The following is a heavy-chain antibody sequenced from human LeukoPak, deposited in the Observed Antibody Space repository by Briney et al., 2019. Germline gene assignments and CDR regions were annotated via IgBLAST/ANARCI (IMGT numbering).Heavy chain of an antibody. CDR3: ARGGATMVRGVHGY. CDR2: INHSGST. Sequence: SETLSLTCAVYGGSFSGYYWSWIRQPPGKGLEWIGEINHSGSTNYNPSLKSRVTISVDTSKNQFSLKLSSVSAADTAVYYYARGGATMVRGVHGYWGQGTLVTVSS. CDR1: GGSFSGYY. J-gene: IGHJ4*02. D-gene: IGHD3-10*01. V-gene: IGHV4-34*01.